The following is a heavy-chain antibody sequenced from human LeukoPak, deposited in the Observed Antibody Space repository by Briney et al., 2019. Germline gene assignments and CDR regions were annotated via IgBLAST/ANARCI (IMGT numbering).Heavy chain of an antibody. CDR1: GFTFSTYS. D-gene: IGHD6-13*01. CDR3: ARDPSSWYYYYMDV. V-gene: IGHV3-21*01. CDR2: MTSSSSYI. J-gene: IGHJ6*03. Sequence: PGGSLRLSCAASGFTFSTYSMNWVRQAPGKGLEWVSSMTSSSSYIYYADSVKGRFTISRDNAKNSLYLQMNSLRAEDTAVYYCARDPSSWYYYYMDVWGKGTTVTISS.